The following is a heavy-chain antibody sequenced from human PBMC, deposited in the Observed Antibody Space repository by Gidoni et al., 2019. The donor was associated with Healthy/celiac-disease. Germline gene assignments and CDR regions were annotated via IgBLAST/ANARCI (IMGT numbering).Heavy chain of an antibody. CDR1: GFTFSSYS. CDR2: ISSSSSYI. V-gene: IGHV3-21*01. J-gene: IGHJ4*02. Sequence: EVQLVESGGGLVKPGGSLRLSCAASGFTFSSYSMNWVRQAPGKGLECVSSISSSSSYIYYADSVKGRFTISRDNAKNSLYLQMNSLRAEDTAVYYCARGGPGTLRSSFDYWGQGTMVTVSS. CDR3: ARGGPGTLRSSFDY. D-gene: IGHD4-17*01.